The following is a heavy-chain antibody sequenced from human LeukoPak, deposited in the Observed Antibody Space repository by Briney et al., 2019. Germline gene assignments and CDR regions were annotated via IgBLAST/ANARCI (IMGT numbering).Heavy chain of an antibody. Sequence: GGSLRLSCAAAGFTFSSYAMSWVRQAPGKGLEWVSGISGSGDNTYYADSVKGRFTISRDNSKNTLYVQVNSLGTEDTAAYYCAKGSYYDSSGSFYFDYGGQGILVTAPS. CDR1: GFTFSSYA. CDR3: AKGSYYDSSGSFYFDY. CDR2: ISGSGDNT. V-gene: IGHV3-23*01. D-gene: IGHD3-22*01. J-gene: IGHJ4*02.